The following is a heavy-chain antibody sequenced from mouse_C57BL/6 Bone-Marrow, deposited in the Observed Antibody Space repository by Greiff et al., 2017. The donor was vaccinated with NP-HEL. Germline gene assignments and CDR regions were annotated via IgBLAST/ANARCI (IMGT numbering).Heavy chain of an antibody. CDR2: IDPETGGT. V-gene: IGHV1-15*01. Sequence: VHLVESGAELVRPGASVTLSCKASGYTFTDYEMHWVKQTPVHGLEWIGAIDPETGGTAYNQKFKGKAILAADKSSSTAYMELRSLTSEDSAVYYCTRRAYYGSSFDYWGQGTTLTVSS. J-gene: IGHJ2*01. CDR3: TRRAYYGSSFDY. CDR1: GYTFTDYE. D-gene: IGHD1-1*01.